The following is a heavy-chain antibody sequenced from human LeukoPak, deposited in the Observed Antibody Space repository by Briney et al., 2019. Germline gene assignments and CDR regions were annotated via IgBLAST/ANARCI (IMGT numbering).Heavy chain of an antibody. CDR2: IKRDGNEK. J-gene: IGHJ4*02. CDR1: GFTFSNYW. V-gene: IGHV3-7*01. D-gene: IGHD4-17*01. CDR3: ARDESFAGDYPY. Sequence: GGSLRLSCAASGFTFSNYWMSWVRQAPGKELEWVANIKRDGNEKYYVDSVKGRFTISRDNAKNSPYLQMNSLRAEDTAVYYCARDESFAGDYPYWGQGTLVTVSS.